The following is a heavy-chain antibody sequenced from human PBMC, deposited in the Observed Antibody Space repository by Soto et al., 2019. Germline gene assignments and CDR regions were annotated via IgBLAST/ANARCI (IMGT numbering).Heavy chain of an antibody. Sequence: TGGSLRLSCAASGFTFSSYGMHWVRQAPGKGLEWVAVISYDGSNKYYADSVKGRFTISRDNSKNTLYLQMNSLRAEDTAVYYCAKDNSSSSFDYWGQGTLVTVSS. CDR2: ISYDGSNK. J-gene: IGHJ4*02. V-gene: IGHV3-30*18. CDR1: GFTFSSYG. D-gene: IGHD6-6*01. CDR3: AKDNSSSSFDY.